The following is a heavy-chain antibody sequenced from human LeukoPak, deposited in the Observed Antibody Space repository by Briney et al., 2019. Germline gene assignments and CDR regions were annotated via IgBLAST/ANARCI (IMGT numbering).Heavy chain of an antibody. CDR2: TRNRANSYTT. Sequence: GGSLRLSCAASGFTVSSNYMSWVRQAPGKGLEWVGRTRNRANSYTTEYAASVKGRFTISRDDSKNSLYLQMNSLKTEDTAVYYCARATQWLGYNWFDPWGQGTLVTVSS. V-gene: IGHV3-72*01. CDR3: ARATQWLGYNWFDP. CDR1: GFTVSSNY. J-gene: IGHJ5*02. D-gene: IGHD6-19*01.